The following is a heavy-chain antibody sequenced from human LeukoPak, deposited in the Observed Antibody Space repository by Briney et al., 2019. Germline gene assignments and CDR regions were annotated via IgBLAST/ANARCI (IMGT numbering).Heavy chain of an antibody. CDR1: GFTFDDYG. Sequence: GGSLRLSCAASGFTFDDYGMSWVRQAPGKGLEWVSYISSSGSTIYYADSVKGRSTISRDNAKNSLYLQMNSLRAEDTAVYYCARDSGRVRWLQSPLGWGQGTLVTVSS. CDR3: ARDSGRVRWLQSPLG. J-gene: IGHJ4*02. CDR2: ISSSGSTI. V-gene: IGHV3-11*01. D-gene: IGHD5-24*01.